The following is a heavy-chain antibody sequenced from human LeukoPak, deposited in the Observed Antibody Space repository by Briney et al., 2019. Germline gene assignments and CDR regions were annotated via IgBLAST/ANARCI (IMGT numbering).Heavy chain of an antibody. J-gene: IGHJ4*02. D-gene: IGHD3-9*01. V-gene: IGHV3-7*03. Sequence: GGSLRLSCVASGFTFSSYWMSWVCQAPGKGLEWVANIKQDGSEKYYVDSVKGRFTISRDNAKNSLYLQMNSLRAEDTAVYYCARKPLRYFDWINDYWGQGTLVTVSS. CDR2: IKQDGSEK. CDR3: ARKPLRYFDWINDY. CDR1: GFTFSSYW.